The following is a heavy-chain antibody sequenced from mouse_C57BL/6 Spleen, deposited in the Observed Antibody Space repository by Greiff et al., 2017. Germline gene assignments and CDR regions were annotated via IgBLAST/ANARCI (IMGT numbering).Heavy chain of an antibody. Sequence: QVQLQQSGAELVMPGASVKLSCKASGYTFTSYWMHWVKQRPGQGLEWIGKIDPSDSGTNYNQKFKGKATLTVDKASSTAYMQLSSLTSEDSAVYFGASGVGDRGGYAMDYWGQGTSVTVSS. V-gene: IGHV1-69*01. CDR3: ASGVGDRGGYAMDY. D-gene: IGHD1-1*02. CDR1: GYTFTSYW. J-gene: IGHJ4*01. CDR2: IDPSDSGT.